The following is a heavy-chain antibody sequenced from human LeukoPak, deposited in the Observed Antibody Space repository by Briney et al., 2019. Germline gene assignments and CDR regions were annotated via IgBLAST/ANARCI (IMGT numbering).Heavy chain of an antibody. CDR2: ISSSGTTT. CDR3: ARDYRSTFDY. CDR1: GFTFSDYY. J-gene: IGHJ4*02. Sequence: PGGSLRLSCAASGFTFSDYYMSWIRQAPGKGLEWVSYISSSGTTTSYTDSVKGRFTISRDNAKNSLYLQMNSLRAEDTAVYYCARDYRSTFDYWGQGTLVTVSS. D-gene: IGHD1-26*01. V-gene: IGHV3-11*01.